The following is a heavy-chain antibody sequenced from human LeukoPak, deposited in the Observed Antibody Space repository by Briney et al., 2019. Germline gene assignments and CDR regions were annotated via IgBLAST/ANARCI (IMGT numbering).Heavy chain of an antibody. J-gene: IGHJ4*02. CDR1: GGTFSSYA. V-gene: IGHV1-69*13. CDR3: AREDTYYDFWSGNPKLDY. D-gene: IGHD3-3*01. CDR2: IIPIFGTA. Sequence: ASVKVSCKASGGTFSSYAISWVRQAPGQGLEWMGGIIPIFGTANYAQKFQGRVTITADESTSTAYMELSSLRSEDTAVYYCAREDTYYDFWSGNPKLDYWGQGTLVTVSS.